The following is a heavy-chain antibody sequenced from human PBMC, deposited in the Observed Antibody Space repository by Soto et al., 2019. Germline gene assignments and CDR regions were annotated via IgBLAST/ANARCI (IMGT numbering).Heavy chain of an antibody. CDR1: GGTFATYG. D-gene: IGHD5-12*01. Sequence: QVQLVQSGAEVRKPGSSVKVSCKASGGTFATYGISWVRQAPGQGLEWMGGIIPKLDIVDYTQKFRGRVTITADKSTTTAYMEVSGLTSDDTAVYYCARGIPGVRGEYGGHYGMDVWGQGTTVIVSS. J-gene: IGHJ6*02. CDR3: ARGIPGVRGEYGGHYGMDV. CDR2: IIPKLDIV. V-gene: IGHV1-69*09.